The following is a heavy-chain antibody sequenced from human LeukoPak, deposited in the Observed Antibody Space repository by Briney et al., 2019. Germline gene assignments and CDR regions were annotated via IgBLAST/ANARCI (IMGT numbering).Heavy chain of an antibody. CDR2: IKPDGSLQ. D-gene: IGHD3-22*01. V-gene: IGHV3-7*01. CDR3: ATSYDSSGCD. J-gene: IGHJ4*02. CDR1: GFIFSSFW. Sequence: GGSLRLSCTVSGFIFSSFWMAWVRQAPGKGLEWVANIKPDGSLQFYGDSVKGRFTISRDNAKNSLYLQMNNLRAEDTALYYCATSYDSSGCDWGQGTLVTVSS.